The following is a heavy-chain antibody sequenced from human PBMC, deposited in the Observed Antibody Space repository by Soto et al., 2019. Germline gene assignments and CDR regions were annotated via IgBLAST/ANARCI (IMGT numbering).Heavy chain of an antibody. CDR3: ARDGQGGGVVNWFDP. Sequence: PSETLSLTCSVSGASISSYYYTWIRQTPGKGLEWIGYIYLGGSINYNPSFKSRVIISVDTSKNQFSVRLSSVTAADTAVYYCARDGQGGGVVNWFDPWGQGTLVTVSS. J-gene: IGHJ5*02. V-gene: IGHV4-59*01. CDR2: IYLGGSI. CDR1: GASISSYY. D-gene: IGHD3-16*01.